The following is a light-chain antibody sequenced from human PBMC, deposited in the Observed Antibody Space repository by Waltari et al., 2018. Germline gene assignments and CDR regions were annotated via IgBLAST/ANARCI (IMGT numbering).Light chain of an antibody. CDR3: CSYEGSYTFWV. Sequence: QSALTQPRSVSGSPGQSVTLSCTGTSSDVGGYNYVSWYQQHPGKAPKLILYDVNKRPSGVPDRFSGSKSGNTASLTISGLQAEDEADYHCCSYEGSYTFWVFGGGTKLTVL. J-gene: IGLJ3*02. CDR1: SSDVGGYNY. V-gene: IGLV2-11*01. CDR2: DVN.